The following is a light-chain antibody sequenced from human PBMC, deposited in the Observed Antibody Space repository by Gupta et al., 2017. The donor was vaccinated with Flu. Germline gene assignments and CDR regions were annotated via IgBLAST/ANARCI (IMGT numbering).Light chain of an antibody. V-gene: IGLV3-21*02. CDR2: DDS. J-gene: IGLJ2*01. CDR1: NIGSKA. CDR3: QVWDSSSDHVV. Sequence: GQTARITCGGNNIGSKAVHWYQQKPGQAPVLIVNDDSDRPSGIPERFSGSNSGNTATLTITRVEAEDEADYYCQVWDSSSDHVVFGGGTKLTVL.